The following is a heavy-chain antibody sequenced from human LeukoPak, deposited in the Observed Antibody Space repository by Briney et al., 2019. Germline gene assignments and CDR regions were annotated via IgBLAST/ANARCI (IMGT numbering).Heavy chain of an antibody. CDR1: GFTFDDYA. J-gene: IGHJ6*03. Sequence: PGRSLRLSCAASGFTFDDYAMHWVRQVPGKGLEWVSGISWNSGSIGYADSVKGRFTISRDNAKNSLYLQMNSLRAEDTALYYCAKDSRYSFYYMDVWGKGTTVTISS. CDR2: ISWNSGSI. D-gene: IGHD2-15*01. CDR3: AKDSRYSFYYMDV. V-gene: IGHV3-9*01.